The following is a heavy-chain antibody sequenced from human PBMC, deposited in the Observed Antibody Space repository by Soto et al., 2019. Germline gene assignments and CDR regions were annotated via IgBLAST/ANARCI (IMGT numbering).Heavy chain of an antibody. D-gene: IGHD2-15*01. Sequence: PLRLCCAGSGINLDDYVMHWVRQATRKGLEWVSGISRNSGNKAYADSVKGRFTVSRDNAKNSLYLQMNSLRVEDTALYYSVKDKTTLGAPHGFDMWGQGTVVTVS. J-gene: IGHJ3*02. CDR3: VKDKTTLGAPHGFDM. V-gene: IGHV3-9*01. CDR2: ISRNSGNK. CDR1: GINLDDYV.